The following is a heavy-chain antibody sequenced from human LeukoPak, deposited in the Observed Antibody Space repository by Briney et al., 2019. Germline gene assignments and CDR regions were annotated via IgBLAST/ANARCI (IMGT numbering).Heavy chain of an antibody. Sequence: ASVKVSCKVSGYTLTELSMHWVRQAPGKGLEWMGWISAYNGNTNYAQKLQGRVTMTTDTSTSTAYMELRSLRSDDTAVYYCARAPPGGYDYWGQGTLVTVSS. CDR3: ARAPPGGYDY. CDR2: ISAYNGNT. V-gene: IGHV1-18*01. J-gene: IGHJ4*02. D-gene: IGHD6-25*01. CDR1: GYTLTELS.